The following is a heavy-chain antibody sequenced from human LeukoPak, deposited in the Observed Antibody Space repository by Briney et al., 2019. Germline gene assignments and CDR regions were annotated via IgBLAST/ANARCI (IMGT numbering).Heavy chain of an antibody. CDR2: ISSSSSYI. D-gene: IGHD2-15*01. CDR1: GFTFSSYS. J-gene: IGHJ4*02. V-gene: IGHV3-21*01. Sequence: GGSLRLSCAASGFTFSSYSMNWVRQAPGKGLEWVSSISSSSSYIYYADSVKGRFTISRDNAKNSLYLQMNSLRAEDTAVYYCARSLYCSGGSCYPRPLGYGDYDGIDYWGQGTLVTVSS. CDR3: ARSLYCSGGSCYPRPLGYGDYDGIDY.